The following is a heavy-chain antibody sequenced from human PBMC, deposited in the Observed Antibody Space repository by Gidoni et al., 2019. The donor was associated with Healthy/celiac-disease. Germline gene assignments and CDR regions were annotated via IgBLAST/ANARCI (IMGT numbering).Heavy chain of an antibody. V-gene: IGHV3-23*01. J-gene: IGHJ6*02. D-gene: IGHD3-22*01. Sequence: EVQLLESGGGLVQPGGSLRLSCAASGIPFSSYAMSGVRQAPGKGLEWVSAISGSGGSTYSADSVKGRFTISRDNSKNTLYLQMNSLRAEDTAVYYCAKGSYYDSSGYTDYYYYGMDVWGQGTTVTVSS. CDR1: GIPFSSYA. CDR2: ISGSGGST. CDR3: AKGSYYDSSGYTDYYYYGMDV.